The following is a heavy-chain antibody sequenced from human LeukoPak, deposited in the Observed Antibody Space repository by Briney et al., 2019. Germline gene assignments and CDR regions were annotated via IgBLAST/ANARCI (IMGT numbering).Heavy chain of an antibody. V-gene: IGHV1-69*08. D-gene: IGHD3-3*01. Sequence: SVKVSCKASGGTSSDYIVSWVRQAPGPGLEWVGGIVLTLSSGNSAQKFQGRVTFTADKSTSTVYMELSSLRCEDTAVYYCARGPYMFGRTIFGVVTHHYYYYGMDVWGQGTTVTVSS. CDR2: IVLTLSSG. J-gene: IGHJ6*02. CDR3: ARGPYMFGRTIFGVVTHHYYYYGMDV. CDR1: GGTSSDYI.